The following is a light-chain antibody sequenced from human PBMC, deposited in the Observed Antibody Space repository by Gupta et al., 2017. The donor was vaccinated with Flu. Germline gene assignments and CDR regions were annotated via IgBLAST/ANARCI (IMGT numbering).Light chain of an antibody. CDR2: AAS. CDR1: QGISSF. V-gene: IGKV1-9*01. Sequence: DIQLTQSPSFLSASIGDRVTITCRASQGISSFLAWYQQRPGKAPKLLIFAASSLQSGVPSRFSGSASGTEFTLTIISLQPEDFATYYCQQLNSYPVTFGPGTKVEIK. CDR3: QQLNSYPVT. J-gene: IGKJ3*01.